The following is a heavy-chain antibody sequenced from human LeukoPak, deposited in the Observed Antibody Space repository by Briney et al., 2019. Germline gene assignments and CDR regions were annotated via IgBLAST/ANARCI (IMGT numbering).Heavy chain of an antibody. V-gene: IGHV3-7*01. J-gene: IGHJ4*02. Sequence: GGSLRLSCAASGFTFSSYWMSWVRQAPGKGLEWVANIKQDGSKKYYVDSVKGRFTISRDNAKNSLYLQMNSLRAEDTAVYYCARVDYDYVWGSYRFDYWGQGTLVTVSS. D-gene: IGHD3-16*02. CDR2: IKQDGSKK. CDR3: ARVDYDYVWGSYRFDY. CDR1: GFTFSSYW.